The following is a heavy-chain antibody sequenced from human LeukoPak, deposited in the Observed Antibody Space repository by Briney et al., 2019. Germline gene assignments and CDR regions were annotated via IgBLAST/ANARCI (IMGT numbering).Heavy chain of an antibody. Sequence: SETLSLTCAVYGGSFSGYYWSWIRQPPGKGLEWIGEINHSGSTNYNPSLKSRVTISVDTSKNQFSLKLSSVIAADTAVYYCARRQQWLVPGYWGQGTLVTVSS. CDR2: INHSGST. D-gene: IGHD6-19*01. CDR3: ARRQQWLVPGY. J-gene: IGHJ4*02. V-gene: IGHV4-34*01. CDR1: GGSFSGYY.